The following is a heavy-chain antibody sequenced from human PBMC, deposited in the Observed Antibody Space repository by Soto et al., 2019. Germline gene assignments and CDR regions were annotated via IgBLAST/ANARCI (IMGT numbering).Heavy chain of an antibody. CDR3: ARVRITMVRGVRAPNWFDP. D-gene: IGHD3-10*01. V-gene: IGHV1-2*02. Sequence: ASVKVSCKASGYTFTGYYMHWVRQAPGQGLEWMGWINPNSGGTNYAQKFQGRVTMTRDTSISTAYVELSRLRSDDTAVYYCARVRITMVRGVRAPNWFDPWGQGTLVTVSS. J-gene: IGHJ5*02. CDR2: INPNSGGT. CDR1: GYTFTGYY.